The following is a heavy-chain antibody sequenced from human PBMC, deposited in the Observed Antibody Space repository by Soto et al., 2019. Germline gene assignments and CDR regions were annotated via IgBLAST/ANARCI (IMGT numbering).Heavy chain of an antibody. D-gene: IGHD2-2*01. CDR3: ARAVTLGYCSSTSCSLNWFDP. Sequence: ASVKVSCKASGYTFINYGINWVRQAPGQGLEWMGWISAYNGNTKDAQKFQDRVTMTTDTSTSTAYMELSSLRSDDTAVYYCARAVTLGYCSSTSCSLNWFDPWGQGTLVTVSS. CDR2: ISAYNGNT. CDR1: GYTFINYG. V-gene: IGHV1-18*01. J-gene: IGHJ5*02.